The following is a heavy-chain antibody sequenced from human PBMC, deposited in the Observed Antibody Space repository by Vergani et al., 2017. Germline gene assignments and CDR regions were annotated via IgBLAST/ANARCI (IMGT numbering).Heavy chain of an antibody. V-gene: IGHV3-33*06. CDR3: AKDVPIYGDYPYFDY. CDR1: GFTFSSYG. J-gene: IGHJ4*02. CDR2: IWYDGSNK. Sequence: VQLVESGGGLVKPGGSLRLSCAASGFTFSSYGMHWVRQAPGKGLEWVAVIWYDGSNKYYADSVKGRFTISRDNSKNTLYLQMNSLRAEDTAVYYCAKDVPIYGDYPYFDYWGQGTLVTVSS. D-gene: IGHD4-17*01.